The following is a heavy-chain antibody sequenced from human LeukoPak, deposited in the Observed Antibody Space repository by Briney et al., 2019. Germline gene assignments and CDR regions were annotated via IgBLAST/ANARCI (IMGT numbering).Heavy chain of an antibody. J-gene: IGHJ4*02. V-gene: IGHV3-30*03. CDR3: AGGFGFDY. Sequence: GGSLRLSCAASGFTFSSYGMHWVRQAPGKGLEWVAVISYDGSNKYYADSVKGRFTISRDNSKNTLYLQMNSLRAEDTAVYYCAGGFGFDYWGQGTLVTVSS. CDR1: GFTFSSYG. CDR2: ISYDGSNK. D-gene: IGHD3-16*01.